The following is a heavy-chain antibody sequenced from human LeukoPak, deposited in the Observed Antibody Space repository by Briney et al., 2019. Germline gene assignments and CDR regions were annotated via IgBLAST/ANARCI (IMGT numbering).Heavy chain of an antibody. CDR2: INWNGNTI. CDR3: ARVAKYYYGSETYYFFEH. D-gene: IGHD3-10*01. V-gene: IGHV3-20*04. CDR1: GFTFDDYD. J-gene: IGHJ4*02. Sequence: GGSLRLSCAASGFTFDDYDISWVRQAPGKGLEWVSHINWNGNTIGYADSVKGRFTISRDNAKNSLYLQMNSLRVEDTAVYYCARVAKYYYGSETYYFFEHWGQGTPVTASS.